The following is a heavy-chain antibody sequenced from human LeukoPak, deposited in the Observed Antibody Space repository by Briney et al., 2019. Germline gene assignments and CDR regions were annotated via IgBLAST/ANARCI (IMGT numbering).Heavy chain of an antibody. V-gene: IGHV1-8*01. D-gene: IGHD3-10*01. CDR1: EYTFTSYD. J-gene: IGHJ6*03. Sequence: ASVKVSCKASEYTFTSYDINWVRQATGQGLEWMGWMNPNSGNTGYAQKFQGRVTMTRNTSISTAYMELSSLRSEDTAVYYCARKNYYGSGSYYNLYYYYYYYMDVWGKGTTVTVSS. CDR2: MNPNSGNT. CDR3: ARKNYYGSGSYYNLYYYYYYYMDV.